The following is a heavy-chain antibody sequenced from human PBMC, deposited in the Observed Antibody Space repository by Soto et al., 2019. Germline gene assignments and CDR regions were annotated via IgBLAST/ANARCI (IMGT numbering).Heavy chain of an antibody. J-gene: IGHJ6*02. CDR1: RYIFTNYG. CDR2: ITTYNGNT. V-gene: IGHV1-18*01. CDR3: ARALTGYGMDV. Sequence: QVQLVQSGVEVREPGASVKVSCKAVRYIFTNYGVSWVRQAPGKGLEWMGWITTYNGNTEYAQKFQGRVTMTTDASTSTAYMELGSLRSDDTAIYYCARALTGYGMDVWGQGTTLTVSS.